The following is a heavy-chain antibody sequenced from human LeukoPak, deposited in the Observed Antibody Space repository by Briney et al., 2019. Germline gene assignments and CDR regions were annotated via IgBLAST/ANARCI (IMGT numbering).Heavy chain of an antibody. CDR2: INPNSGGT. D-gene: IGHD3-22*01. J-gene: IGHJ6*03. CDR3: ARSRRPVVYMDV. CDR1: GYTFTGYY. V-gene: IGHV1-2*02. Sequence: ASVKVSCKASGYTFTGYYMHWVRQAPGQGLEWMGWINPNSGGTNYAQKFQGRVTMTRDTSISTAYMEQSRLRSDDTAVYYCARSRRPVVYMDVWGKGTTVTVSS.